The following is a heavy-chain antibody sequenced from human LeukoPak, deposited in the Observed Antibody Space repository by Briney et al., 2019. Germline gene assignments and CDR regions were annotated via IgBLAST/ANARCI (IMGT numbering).Heavy chain of an antibody. CDR2: IYSGGST. J-gene: IGHJ6*02. CDR1: GFTVSSNY. CDR3: ATGSGSYSPDYYYYAMDV. D-gene: IGHD3-10*01. Sequence: GGSLRLSCAASGFTVSSNYMSWVRQAPGKGLEWVSVIYSGGSTYYADSVKGRFTISRDNSKNTLYLQMNSLRAEDTAVYYCATGSGSYSPDYYYYAMDVWGQGTTVTVSS. V-gene: IGHV3-66*01.